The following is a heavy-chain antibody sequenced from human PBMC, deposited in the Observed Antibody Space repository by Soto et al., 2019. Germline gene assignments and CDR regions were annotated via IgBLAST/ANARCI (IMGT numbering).Heavy chain of an antibody. J-gene: IGHJ4*02. CDR2: LYHTGST. Sequence: SETLPLTCVVSGGSISSGGYPWCWIRQPPGQGLERIGYLYHTGSTYYNPSLKRRVTISVDRSKNQFSLKLRSVTAADTAVYYCARVPDXWGQGSLVTVSS. CDR3: ARVPDX. V-gene: IGHV4-30-2*01. CDR1: GGSISSGGYP. D-gene: IGHD2-2*01.